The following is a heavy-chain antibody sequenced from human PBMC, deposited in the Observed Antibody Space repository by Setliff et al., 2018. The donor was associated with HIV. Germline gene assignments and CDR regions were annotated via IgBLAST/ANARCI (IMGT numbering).Heavy chain of an antibody. V-gene: IGHV1-2*02. CDR3: TTGEILPHFPY. CDR2: IKPDTGGT. J-gene: IGHJ4*02. D-gene: IGHD3-10*01. CDR1: GYTFTVYY. Sequence: ASVKVSCKASGYTFTVYYMHWVRQAPGQGLEWMGWIKPDTGGTNYAQKFQGRFTISRENTRKSVYLEMNGLRAEDTAVYYCTTGEILPHFPYWGQGTLVTVSS.